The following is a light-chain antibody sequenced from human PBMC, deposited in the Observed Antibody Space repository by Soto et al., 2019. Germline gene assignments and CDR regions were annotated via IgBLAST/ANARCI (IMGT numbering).Light chain of an antibody. CDR3: QQYNNWPLT. CDR1: QSVNSD. J-gene: IGKJ4*01. CDR2: SAS. Sequence: ETVMTQSPATLSASPGESATLSCRASQSVNSDLAWYQQIPGQAPRLLIYSASTGATGGPARFSGSGSGTELTLTISSLQSEDFAIYYCQQYNNWPLTFGGGTKVEI. V-gene: IGKV3-15*01.